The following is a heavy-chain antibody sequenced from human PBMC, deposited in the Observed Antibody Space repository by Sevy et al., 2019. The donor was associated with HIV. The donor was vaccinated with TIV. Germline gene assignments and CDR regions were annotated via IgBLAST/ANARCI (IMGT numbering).Heavy chain of an antibody. J-gene: IGHJ6*02. V-gene: IGHV1-69*13. CDR2: FIPMFDTT. CDR3: ASSYFDSSGYSPLFYYGMDV. CDR1: GGTFINYA. Sequence: ASVKVSCKASGGTFINYAVTWVRQAPGQGLEWMGGFIPMFDTTNSARKFQGRVTLTADGSTSTAYMELSSLRSEDTAVYYCASSYFDSSGYSPLFYYGMDVWGQGTTVTVSS. D-gene: IGHD3-22*01.